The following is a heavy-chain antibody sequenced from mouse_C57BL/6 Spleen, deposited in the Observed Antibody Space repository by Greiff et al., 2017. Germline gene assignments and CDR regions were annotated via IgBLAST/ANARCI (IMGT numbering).Heavy chain of an antibody. D-gene: IGHD2-4*01. CDR2: IDPSDSYT. J-gene: IGHJ4*01. CDR1: GYTFTSYW. CDR3: ARADYDEEYYAMDY. V-gene: IGHV1-69*01. Sequence: QVQLQQPGAELVMPGASVKLSCKASGYTFTSYWMHWVKQRPGQGLEWIGEIDPSDSYTNYNQKFKGKSTLTVDKSSSTVYMQLSSLTSEDSAVYYCARADYDEEYYAMDYWGQGTSVTVAS.